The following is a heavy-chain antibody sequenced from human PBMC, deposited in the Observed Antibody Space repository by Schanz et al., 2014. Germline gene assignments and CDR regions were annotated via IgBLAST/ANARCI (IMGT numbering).Heavy chain of an antibody. CDR2: IATSSSTR. CDR3: AKARRKSNCSGGRCFHYSYYGMDV. D-gene: IGHD2-15*01. CDR1: GFTVSSNH. J-gene: IGHJ6*02. Sequence: EVQLLESGGGLVRPGGSLRLSCAVSGFTVSSNHMSWVRQAPGKGLEWLSYIATSSSTRHYADSVKGRVTISRDNSKNILYLQMNSLRAEDTAVYYCAKARRKSNCSGGRCFHYSYYGMDVWGQGTTVTVSS. V-gene: IGHV3-48*01.